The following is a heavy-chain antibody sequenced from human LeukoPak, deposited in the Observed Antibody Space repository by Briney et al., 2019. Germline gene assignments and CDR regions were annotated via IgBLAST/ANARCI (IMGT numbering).Heavy chain of an antibody. J-gene: IGHJ4*02. Sequence: GGSLRLSCAASGFIFSDYGMHWVRQAPGKGLGWVTMVRNDGGDKYYADSVRGRFTISRDNSKNTLYLQMNSLRPEDTAVYYCAKHYYGSGSQKYYFDYWGQGTLVTVSS. V-gene: IGHV3-30*02. CDR1: GFIFSDYG. CDR2: VRNDGGDK. CDR3: AKHYYGSGSQKYYFDY. D-gene: IGHD3-10*01.